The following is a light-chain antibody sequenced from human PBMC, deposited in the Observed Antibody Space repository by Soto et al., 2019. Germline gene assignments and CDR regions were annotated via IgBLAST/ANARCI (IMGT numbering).Light chain of an antibody. CDR2: ASS. CDR3: FHSGGSLAWT. J-gene: IGKJ1*01. V-gene: IGKV3-15*01. Sequence: EIEITQSPATLSESPGAGATLPCRASRSVSSHLAWFQQKPGQPPRLHIYASSTRATAIPARFRGSGSGTEFTRTISRLAPEDFAVYYFFHSGGSLAWTFGQGTKVDIK. CDR1: RSVSSH.